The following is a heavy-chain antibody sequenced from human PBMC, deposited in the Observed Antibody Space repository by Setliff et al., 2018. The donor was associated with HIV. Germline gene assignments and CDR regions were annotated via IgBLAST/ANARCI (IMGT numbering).Heavy chain of an antibody. CDR1: GVSISTSGFY. V-gene: IGHV4-39*07. Sequence: SETLSLTCTVSGVSISTSGFYWGWIRQPPGKGLEFIGTIYYTGLSYYTPSPQSRVTISVATSKNQFSLKLSSVTAADTAVYYCARDGGYSYARINWFDPWGQGTLVTVSS. CDR2: IYYTGLS. J-gene: IGHJ5*02. D-gene: IGHD5-18*01. CDR3: ARDGGYSYARINWFDP.